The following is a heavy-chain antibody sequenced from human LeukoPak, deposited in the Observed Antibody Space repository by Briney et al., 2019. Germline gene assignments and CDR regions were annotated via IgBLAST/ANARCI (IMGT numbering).Heavy chain of an antibody. D-gene: IGHD3-9*01. CDR3: ARILLAIIIMVTRPYDY. Sequence: GGSLRLSCAASGFTFTSYAMRWVRQATGKGLEWVADISGSGDSTYYAYSVKGRFTISSDNYKYTLSPQMNSLSAEATAVYYCARILLAIIIMVTRPYDYWGQGTLVTVSS. J-gene: IGHJ4*02. CDR1: GFTFTSYA. CDR2: ISGSGDST. V-gene: IGHV3-23*01.